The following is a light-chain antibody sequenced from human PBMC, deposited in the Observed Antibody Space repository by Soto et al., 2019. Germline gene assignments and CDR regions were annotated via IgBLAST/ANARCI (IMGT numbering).Light chain of an antibody. V-gene: IGKV1-39*01. Sequence: IPVTQSPSSLSASVGDRVTIHCRASQSISTYLNWYQQKPGKAPKLLIYAASSLQSGVPSRFSGSGSGTDFTLTISSLQPEDFATYFCQQSYSTPPWTFGQGTKVDIK. CDR3: QQSYSTPPWT. J-gene: IGKJ1*01. CDR2: AAS. CDR1: QSISTY.